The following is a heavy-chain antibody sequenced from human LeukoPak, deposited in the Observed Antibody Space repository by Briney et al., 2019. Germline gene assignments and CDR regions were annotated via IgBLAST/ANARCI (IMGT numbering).Heavy chain of an antibody. D-gene: IGHD1-14*01. V-gene: IGHV3-49*04. CDR1: GFTFGDYT. J-gene: IGHJ4*02. CDR3: SSRDSTGPGFDY. CDR2: IRNKAFVGTT. Sequence: PGGSLRLSCTASGFTFGDYTMTWVRQAPGKGLEWVGFIRNKAFVGTTEYAASVKGRFTISRDDSKSIAYLQMNSLKTEDTALYYCSSRDSTGPGFDYWGQGTLVTVSS.